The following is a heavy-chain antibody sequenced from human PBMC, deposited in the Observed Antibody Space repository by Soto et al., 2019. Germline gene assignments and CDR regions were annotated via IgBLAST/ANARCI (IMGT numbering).Heavy chain of an antibody. V-gene: IGHV3-30*18. Sequence: QVQLVESGGGVVQPGRSLRLSCAASGFTFSSYGMHGVRQAPGKGLEWVAVISYDGSNKYYADSVKGRFTISRDNSKNTLYLQMNSLRAEDTAVYYCAKDGLGYCSGGSCSYFDYWGQGTLVTVSS. D-gene: IGHD2-15*01. CDR3: AKDGLGYCSGGSCSYFDY. CDR2: ISYDGSNK. CDR1: GFTFSSYG. J-gene: IGHJ4*02.